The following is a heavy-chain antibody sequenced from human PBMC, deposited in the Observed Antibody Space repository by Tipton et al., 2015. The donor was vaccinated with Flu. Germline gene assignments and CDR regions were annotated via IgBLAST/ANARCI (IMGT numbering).Heavy chain of an antibody. CDR3: ARRRGYCSGGSCYSRRFDP. J-gene: IGHJ5*02. CDR2: INHSGST. Sequence: TLSLTFAVYGGSFSGYYWSWIRQPPGKGLEWIGEINHSGSTNYNPSLKSRVTISVDTSKNQFSLKLSSVTAADTAVYYCARRRGYCSGGSCYSRRFDPWGQGTLVTVSS. V-gene: IGHV4-34*01. D-gene: IGHD2-15*01. CDR1: GGSFSGYY.